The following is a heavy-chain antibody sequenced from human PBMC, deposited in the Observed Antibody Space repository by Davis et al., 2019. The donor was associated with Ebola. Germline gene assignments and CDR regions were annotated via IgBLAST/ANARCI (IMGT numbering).Heavy chain of an antibody. D-gene: IGHD3-22*01. Sequence: PGGSLRLSCSVSGFTFSNYWMSWVRQAPGKGLEWVANIKQDGSETHYMDSMKGRFTISRDNARSSLYLQMGSLRAEDTAVYFCAVLDRSGYYYGRDYWGQGTLVTVSS. CDR2: IKQDGSET. J-gene: IGHJ4*02. CDR3: AVLDRSGYYYGRDY. CDR1: GFTFSNYW. V-gene: IGHV3-7*03.